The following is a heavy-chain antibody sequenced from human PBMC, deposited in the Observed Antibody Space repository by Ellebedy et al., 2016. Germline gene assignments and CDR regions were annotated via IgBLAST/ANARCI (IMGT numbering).Heavy chain of an antibody. D-gene: IGHD3-10*01. CDR3: AKQLGGSVYYYGMDV. Sequence: GESLKISXAAASGFIFSSYAMSWVRQAPGKGLEWVSGIGGSGGSTYYADSVKGRFTISRDNSKNTLYLQMSSLRADDTAVYYCAKQLGGSVYYYGMDVWGQGTTVTVSS. CDR2: IGGSGGST. J-gene: IGHJ6*02. CDR1: GFIFSSYA. V-gene: IGHV3-23*01.